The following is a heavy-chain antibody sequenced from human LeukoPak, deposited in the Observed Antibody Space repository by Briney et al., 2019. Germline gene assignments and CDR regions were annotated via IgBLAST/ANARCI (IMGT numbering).Heavy chain of an antibody. D-gene: IGHD2-15*01. Sequence: SETLSLTCTVSGGSVSSYYWSWIRQPPGKGLEWIGFIYSSGSTNYNPSFKSRVTISVDTSKDQFSLKLSSVTAADTAVYYGARYCSGGSCYTDAFDIWGQGTMVTVSS. V-gene: IGHV4-59*02. CDR1: GGSVSSYY. CDR2: IYSSGST. J-gene: IGHJ3*02. CDR3: ARYCSGGSCYTDAFDI.